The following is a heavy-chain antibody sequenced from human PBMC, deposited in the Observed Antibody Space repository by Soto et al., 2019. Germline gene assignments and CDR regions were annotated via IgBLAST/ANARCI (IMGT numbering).Heavy chain of an antibody. V-gene: IGHV3-48*01. D-gene: IGHD6-13*01. CDR3: ALNLIAVAAN. CDR2: ISSSGSTI. J-gene: IGHJ4*02. Sequence: EVQLVESGGGLAQPGGSLRLSCAASGFTFSSYSMNWVRQAPGKGLECISYISSSGSTIYYADSVEGRFTISRDNAKNSLVLKMNSLRVEDTAVYYCALNLIAVAANWGQGTLVTVSS. CDR1: GFTFSSYS.